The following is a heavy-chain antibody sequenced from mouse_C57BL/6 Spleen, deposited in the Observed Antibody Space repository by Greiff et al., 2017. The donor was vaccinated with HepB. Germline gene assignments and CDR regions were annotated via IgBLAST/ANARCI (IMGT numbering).Heavy chain of an antibody. D-gene: IGHD2-4*01. Sequence: VQLQQSGAELARPGASVKMSCKASGYTFTSYTMHWVKQRPGQGLEWIGYITTSSGYTKYNQKFKDKAALTADKSSSTAYMQLSSLTSEDSAVYYCARVGSYDFFYFVYWGQGTTLTVSS. CDR1: GYTFTSYT. CDR3: ARVGSYDFFYFVY. V-gene: IGHV1-4*01. CDR2: ITTSSGYT. J-gene: IGHJ2*01.